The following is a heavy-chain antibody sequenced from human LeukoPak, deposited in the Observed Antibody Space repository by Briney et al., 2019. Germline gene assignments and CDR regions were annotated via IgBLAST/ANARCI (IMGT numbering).Heavy chain of an antibody. Sequence: ASVKVSCKASGYTFASYGISWVRQAPGQGLEWVGWISAYNGNTNSAQKLQGRVTMTTDTSTSTAYMELRSLRSDHTAVYYCARDKGSIFGVVISDWGQGTLVTVSS. D-gene: IGHD3-3*01. V-gene: IGHV1-18*01. J-gene: IGHJ4*02. CDR2: ISAYNGNT. CDR3: ARDKGSIFGVVISD. CDR1: GYTFASYG.